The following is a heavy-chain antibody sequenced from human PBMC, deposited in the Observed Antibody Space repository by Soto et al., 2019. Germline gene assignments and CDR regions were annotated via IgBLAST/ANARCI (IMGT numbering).Heavy chain of an antibody. J-gene: IGHJ6*02. D-gene: IGHD1-26*01. CDR1: GFTFSSYA. CDR3: AKSPQWVAKGGMDV. CDR2: ISNDGIKK. V-gene: IGHV3-30*18. Sequence: QVQLVESGGGVVQPGGSLRLSCAASGFTFSSYAVHWVRQAPVKGLEWVAVISNDGIKKNYGESAKGRFTISRDNSKNARYLQMSSRRTEDTAVYYCAKSPQWVAKGGMDVWGQGTTVTVSS.